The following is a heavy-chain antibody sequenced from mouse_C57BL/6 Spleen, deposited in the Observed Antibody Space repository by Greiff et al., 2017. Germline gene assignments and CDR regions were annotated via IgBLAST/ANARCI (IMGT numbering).Heavy chain of an antibody. CDR1: GYTFTDYY. D-gene: IGHD2-4*01. CDR3: ARDRDYDGPGAY. Sequence: QVQLQQSGAELVRPGASVKLSCKASGYTFTDYYINWVKQRPGQGLEWIARIYPGSGNTYYNEKFKGKATLTAEKSSSTAYMQLSSLTSEDSAVYFCARDRDYDGPGAYWGQGTLVTVSA. J-gene: IGHJ3*01. CDR2: IYPGSGNT. V-gene: IGHV1-76*01.